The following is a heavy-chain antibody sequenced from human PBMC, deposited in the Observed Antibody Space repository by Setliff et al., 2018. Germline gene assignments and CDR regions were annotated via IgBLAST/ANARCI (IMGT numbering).Heavy chain of an antibody. CDR2: ISSSGSTI. CDR3: ARNIPWTQPIDY. D-gene: IGHD2-21*01. Sequence: PGGSLRLSCAASGFTFSSYEMNWVRQAPGKGLEWVSYISSSGSTIYYADSVKGRFTISRDNAKNSLYLQMNSLRAEDTAVYYCARNIPWTQPIDYWGQRTLVTVSS. J-gene: IGHJ4*02. CDR1: GFTFSSYE. V-gene: IGHV3-48*03.